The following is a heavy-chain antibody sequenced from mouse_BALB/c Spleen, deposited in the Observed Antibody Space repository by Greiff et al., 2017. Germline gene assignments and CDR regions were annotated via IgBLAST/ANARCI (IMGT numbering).Heavy chain of an antibody. CDR2: ILPGSGST. J-gene: IGHJ2*01. CDR1: GYTFSSYW. D-gene: IGHD1-1*01. V-gene: IGHV1-9*01. CDR3: ARPYYYGRCGYFGY. Sequence: QVQLQQSGAELMKPGASVKISCKASGYTFSSYWIEWVQQSPGHGLEWIGEILPGSGSTNYNEKFKGQATFTADTSSNTVYMQLSGLTSEDAAVYYCARPYYYGRCGYFGYWGQGTTLTVSS.